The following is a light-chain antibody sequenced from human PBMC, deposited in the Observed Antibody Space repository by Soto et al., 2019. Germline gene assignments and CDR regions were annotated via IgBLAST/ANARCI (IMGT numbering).Light chain of an antibody. Sequence: DIQMTQSPSSLSASVGDRVTITCRASQTISSYLNWYQQKPGKAPKLLIYAASILQNGVPSRFSGSGSGTDFTLPISSLPPEDFASYYWPQSHRIPYTFCQGTKLEIK. V-gene: IGKV1-39*01. CDR2: AAS. J-gene: IGKJ2*01. CDR3: PQSHRIPYT. CDR1: QTISSY.